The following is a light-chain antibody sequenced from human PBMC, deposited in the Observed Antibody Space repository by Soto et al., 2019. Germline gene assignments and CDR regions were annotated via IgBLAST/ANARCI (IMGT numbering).Light chain of an antibody. CDR2: GAS. CDR1: QSVSSSY. J-gene: IGKJ2*01. Sequence: EIVLTQSPDTLSSSPGERATLSCRASQSVSSSYLAWYQQKPGQAPRLLIYGASSRATGIPDRFSASGSGTDFTLTISSLEPADFAVYYCQQYGSSQYTFGQGTKLEIK. V-gene: IGKV3-20*01. CDR3: QQYGSSQYT.